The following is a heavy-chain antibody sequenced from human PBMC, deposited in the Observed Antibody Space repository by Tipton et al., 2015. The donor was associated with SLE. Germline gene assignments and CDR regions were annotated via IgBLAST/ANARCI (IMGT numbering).Heavy chain of an antibody. Sequence: TLSLTFTVSGGSISSGGYYWTWIRQLPGKGLEWIGYIYYRGNTYYNPSLGSRLTISVDTSKDQFSLRLTSVTAADTAVYYCARATDWNLSPDVWGKGTTVTVSS. CDR1: GGSISSGGYY. J-gene: IGHJ6*04. D-gene: IGHD1-7*01. CDR2: IYYRGNT. CDR3: ARATDWNLSPDV. V-gene: IGHV4-31*03.